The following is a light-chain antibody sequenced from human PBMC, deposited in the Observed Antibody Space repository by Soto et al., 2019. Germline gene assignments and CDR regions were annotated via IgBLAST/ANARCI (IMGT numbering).Light chain of an antibody. V-gene: IGKV3-20*01. CDR1: QSVRSSY. Sequence: PGERATLSCTASQSVRSSYLAWYQQKPGQAPRLLIYGASSRATGIPDRFSGSGSGTDFTLTISRLEPEDFAVYYCQQYGSSSITFGQGTRLEIK. J-gene: IGKJ5*01. CDR2: GAS. CDR3: QQYGSSSIT.